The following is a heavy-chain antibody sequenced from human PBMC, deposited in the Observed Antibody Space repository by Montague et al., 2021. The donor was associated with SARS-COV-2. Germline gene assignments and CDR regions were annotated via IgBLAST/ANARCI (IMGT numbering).Heavy chain of an antibody. CDR3: ARDAYDYFDSRGLDY. CDR2: ISSSGSTI. Sequence: LSLTCTVSGGSISSSSYYWGWIRQPPGKGLEWVSYISSSGSTIYYADSVKGRFTISRDNAKNSLYLQMNSLRAEDTAVYYCARDAYDYFDSRGLDYWGQGTLVTVSS. J-gene: IGHJ4*02. V-gene: IGHV3-11*04. D-gene: IGHD3-22*01. CDR1: GGSISSSSYY.